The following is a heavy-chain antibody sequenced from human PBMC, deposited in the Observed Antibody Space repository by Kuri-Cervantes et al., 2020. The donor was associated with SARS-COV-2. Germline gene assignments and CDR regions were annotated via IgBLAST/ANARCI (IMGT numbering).Heavy chain of an antibody. CDR1: GFTFSSYA. CDR2: ISYDGSNK. D-gene: IGHD6-13*01. V-gene: IGHV3-30-3*01. J-gene: IGHJ4*02. CDR3: AGEISQSIAAAGTPLDY. Sequence: GESLKISCAASGFTFSSYAMHWVRQAPGKGLEWVAVISYDGSNKYYADSVKGRFTISRDNSKNTLYLQMNSLRAEDTAVYYCAGEISQSIAAAGTPLDYWGQGTLVTVSS.